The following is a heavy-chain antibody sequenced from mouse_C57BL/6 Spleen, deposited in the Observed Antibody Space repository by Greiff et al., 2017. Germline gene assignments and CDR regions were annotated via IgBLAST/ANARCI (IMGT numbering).Heavy chain of an antibody. CDR3: TTSYGNYEDAMDY. D-gene: IGHD2-1*01. J-gene: IGHJ4*01. CDR2: IDPEDGDT. V-gene: IGHV14-1*01. Sequence: EVKLMESGAELVRPGASVKLSCTASGFNIKDYYMHWVKQRPEQGLAWIGWIDPEDGDTEYASKFPGTATITADTSSNTAYLQLSSLTAEDTAVYYCTTSYGNYEDAMDYWGQGTSVTVSS. CDR1: GFNIKDYY.